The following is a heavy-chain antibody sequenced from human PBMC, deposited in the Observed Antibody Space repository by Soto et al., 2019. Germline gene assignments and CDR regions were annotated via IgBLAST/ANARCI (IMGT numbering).Heavy chain of an antibody. V-gene: IGHV3-33*01. CDR2: IWYDGSNK. CDR1: GFTFSSYG. J-gene: IGHJ4*02. Sequence: QVQLVESGGGVVQPGRSLRLSCAASGFTFSSYGMHWVRQAPGKGLEWVAVIWYDGSNKYYADSVKGRFTISRDNSKNTLGLQTNSLSAENTAVYYCARESALDGIYYWGQGTLVIVSS. D-gene: IGHD6-19*01. CDR3: ARESALDGIYY.